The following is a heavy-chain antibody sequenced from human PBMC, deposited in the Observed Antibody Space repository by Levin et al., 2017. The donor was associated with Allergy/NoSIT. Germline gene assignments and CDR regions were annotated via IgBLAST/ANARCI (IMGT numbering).Heavy chain of an antibody. CDR2: ISSDGNNK. V-gene: IGHV3-30*04. CDR1: GFTFGTFD. Sequence: GGSLRLSCAASGFTFGTFDMHWVRQAPGKGLEWVALISSDGNNKYYADSVKGRFTISRDNSKNTAYLQMNSLRPDDTAVYYCAREVLDYFYGMDVWGQGTTVTVSS. CDR3: AREVLDYFYGMDV. J-gene: IGHJ6*02. D-gene: IGHD1-14*01.